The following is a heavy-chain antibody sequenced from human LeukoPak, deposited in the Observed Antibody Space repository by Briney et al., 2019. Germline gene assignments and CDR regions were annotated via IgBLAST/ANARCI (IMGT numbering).Heavy chain of an antibody. CDR2: IYYSGST. CDR3: ARRLGDYVYAFDI. D-gene: IGHD4-17*01. Sequence: SETLSLTCTVSGGSISSYYWSWIRQPPGKGLEWIGYIYYSGSTNYNPSLKSRVTISVDTSKNQFSLKLSSVTAADTAVYYCARRLGDYVYAFDIWGQGTMVTVSP. V-gene: IGHV4-59*08. CDR1: GGSISSYY. J-gene: IGHJ3*02.